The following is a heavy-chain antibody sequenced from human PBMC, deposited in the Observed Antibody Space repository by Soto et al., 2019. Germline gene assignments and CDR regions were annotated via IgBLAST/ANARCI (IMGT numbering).Heavy chain of an antibody. V-gene: IGHV3-30*18. CDR3: AKELGGATTERGDY. CDR2: ISYDGSNK. J-gene: IGHJ4*02. D-gene: IGHD1-26*01. Sequence: QVQLVESGGGVVQPGRSLRLSCAASGFTFSSYGMHWVRQAPGKGLEWVAVISYDGSNKYYADSVKGRFTISRDNSKNTLYLQMNSLRAEDTAVYYCAKELGGATTERGDYWGQGTLVTVSS. CDR1: GFTFSSYG.